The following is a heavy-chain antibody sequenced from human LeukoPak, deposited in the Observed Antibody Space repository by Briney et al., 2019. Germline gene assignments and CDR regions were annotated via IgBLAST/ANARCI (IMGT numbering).Heavy chain of an antibody. CDR1: GYTFTSYS. CDR3: LREGGVPPWT. J-gene: IGHJ5*02. CDR2: INAVTGNT. Sequence: RASVKVSCKASGYTFTSYSMHWVRQAPGQRLEWMGYINAVTGNTEYSQRFQGRVTITRDTSASTVYMELSSLRSEDTAMYFCLREGGVPPWTWGQGTLVTVSS. V-gene: IGHV1-3*01. D-gene: IGHD1-1*01.